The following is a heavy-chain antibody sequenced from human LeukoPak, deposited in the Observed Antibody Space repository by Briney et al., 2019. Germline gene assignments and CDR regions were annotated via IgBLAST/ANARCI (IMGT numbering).Heavy chain of an antibody. J-gene: IGHJ4*02. CDR2: ISGSGGST. Sequence: GGSLRLSCAASGFTFSSYAMSWVRQAPGKGLEWVSAISGSGGSTYYADSVKGRFTISRDNSKNTLYLRMNSLRAEDTAVYYCAKDRVVREVIITADRDYWGQGTLVTVSS. CDR1: GFTFSSYA. D-gene: IGHD3-10*01. V-gene: IGHV3-23*01. CDR3: AKDRVVREVIITADRDY.